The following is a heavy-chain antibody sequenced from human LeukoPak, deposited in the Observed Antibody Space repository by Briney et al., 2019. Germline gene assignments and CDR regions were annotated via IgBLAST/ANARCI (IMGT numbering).Heavy chain of an antibody. CDR1: GFTFSSYA. V-gene: IGHV3-30-3*01. J-gene: IGHJ4*02. CDR3: ATAVYDFWSGYYKEFDY. Sequence: GRSLRLSCAALGFTFSSYAMHWVRQAPGKGLEWVAIISYDETKKHYADSVKGRFTISRDNSKNTLYLEMNSLRTEDTAVYYCATAVYDFWSGYYKEFDYWGQGTLVTVSS. CDR2: ISYDETKK. D-gene: IGHD3-3*01.